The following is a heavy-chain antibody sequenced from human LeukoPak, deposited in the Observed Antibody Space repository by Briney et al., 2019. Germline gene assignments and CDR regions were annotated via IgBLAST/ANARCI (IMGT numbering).Heavy chain of an antibody. V-gene: IGHV3-48*04. CDR1: GFTFSSYS. J-gene: IGHJ3*02. CDR2: ISSSSSTI. Sequence: GGSLRLSCAASGFTFSSYSMNRVRHAPGKGLEWVSYISSSSSTIYYADSVKGRFTISRDNAKNSLYLQMNSLRAEDTAVYYCATAQPCGGDCYGAFDIWGQGTMVTVSS. D-gene: IGHD2-21*02. CDR3: ATAQPCGGDCYGAFDI.